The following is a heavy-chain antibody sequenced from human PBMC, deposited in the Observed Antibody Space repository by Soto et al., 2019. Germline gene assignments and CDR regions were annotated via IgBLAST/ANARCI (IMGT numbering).Heavy chain of an antibody. J-gene: IGHJ4*02. CDR3: TTNPVGYRYFDY. D-gene: IGHD5-18*01. CDR1: GFIVSNAW. V-gene: IGHV3-15*01. Sequence: VQLVESGGGLVEPGGSLRLSCAASGFIVSNAWMSWVRQAPGKGLELVGRIKKNADGGTTDYAAPVEGRFTISRDDPKNTLFLQMNSLRPEDIAVYYCTTNPVGYRYFDYWGQGTLVTVSS. CDR2: IKKNADGGTT.